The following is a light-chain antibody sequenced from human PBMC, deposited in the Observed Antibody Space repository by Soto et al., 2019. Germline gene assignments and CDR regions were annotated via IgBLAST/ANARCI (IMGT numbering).Light chain of an antibody. J-gene: IGKJ1*01. CDR2: DAT. Sequence: ETVLTQSPGTLSLSPGERATLSCRASQSINNNYLAWYQQKPRQAPRLLIYDATSRATGIPDRFSSSGSGTEFTLTISRLEPEDFAVYYCQHYDVSKTFGHGTKVEIK. V-gene: IGKV3-20*01. CDR1: QSINNNY. CDR3: QHYDVSKT.